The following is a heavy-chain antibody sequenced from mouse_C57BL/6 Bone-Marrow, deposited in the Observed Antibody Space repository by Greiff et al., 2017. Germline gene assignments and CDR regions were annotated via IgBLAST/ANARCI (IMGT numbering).Heavy chain of an antibody. J-gene: IGHJ4*01. CDR2: IDPSDSYT. CDR3: ARGWLLPAMDY. CDR1: GYTFTSYW. D-gene: IGHD2-3*01. Sequence: VQLQQPGAELVMPGASVKLSCKASGYTFTSYWMHWVKQRPGQGLEWIGEIDPSDSYTNYNQKFKGKTTLTVDKSSSTAYMQLSSLTSEDSAVDYCARGWLLPAMDYWGQGTSVTVSS. V-gene: IGHV1-69*01.